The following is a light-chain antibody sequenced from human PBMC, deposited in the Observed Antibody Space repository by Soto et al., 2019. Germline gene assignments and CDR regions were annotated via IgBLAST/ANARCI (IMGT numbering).Light chain of an antibody. CDR1: QSISSW. V-gene: IGKV1-5*01. CDR3: QQLNSFPIT. Sequence: DIQMTQSPSTLSASVGDRVTIACRASQSISSWLAWYQQTPGRAPKLLIYAASTLQSGVPSRFSGSGSGTEFTLTITSLQPEDFATYYCQQLNSFPITFGQGTRREIK. J-gene: IGKJ5*01. CDR2: AAS.